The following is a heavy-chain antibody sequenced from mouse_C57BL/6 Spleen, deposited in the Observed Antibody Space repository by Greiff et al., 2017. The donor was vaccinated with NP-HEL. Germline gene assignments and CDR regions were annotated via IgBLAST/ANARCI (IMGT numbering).Heavy chain of an antibody. D-gene: IGHD1-1*01. V-gene: IGHV1-9*01. J-gene: IGHJ3*01. CDR2: ILPGSGST. Sequence: VQLQQSGAELMKPGASVKLSCKATGYTFTGYWIEWVKQRPGHGLEWIGEILPGSGSTNYNEKFKGKATFTADTSSNTAYMQLSSLTTEDSAIYYCARNPFYYGSSPAWFAYWGQGTLVTVSA. CDR3: ARNPFYYGSSPAWFAY. CDR1: GYTFTGYW.